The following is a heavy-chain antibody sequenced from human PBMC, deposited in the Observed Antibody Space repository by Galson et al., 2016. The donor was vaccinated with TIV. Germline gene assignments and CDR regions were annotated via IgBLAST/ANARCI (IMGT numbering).Heavy chain of an antibody. CDR3: AVGGCSFGFKVYDLGFDI. V-gene: IGHV1-69*13. Sequence: SVKVSCKASGGTFSSYGISWVRQAPGQGLEWMGRIIPIFGSANYAQKFQGRVTITADESTSTAYMELSSLRFEDTAVYYCAVGGCSFGFKVYDLGFDIWGRGTIVTVSS. D-gene: IGHD5-18*01. CDR1: GGTFSSYG. J-gene: IGHJ3*02. CDR2: IIPIFGSA.